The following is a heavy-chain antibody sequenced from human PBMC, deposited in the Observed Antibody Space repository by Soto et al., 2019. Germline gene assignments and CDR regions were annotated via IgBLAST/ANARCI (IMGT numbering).Heavy chain of an antibody. V-gene: IGHV3-53*01. D-gene: IGHD3-3*01. CDR1: GFIVSDTY. CDR2: IYRGGDT. J-gene: IGHJ5*02. Sequence: GGSLRLSCAASGFIVSDTYMNWVRQAPGKGLEWVSVIYRGGDTYYADSVKGRFTISRDNSTVYLQMNNLRAEDTAMYYCAKEGTGGIFGAGGFDRWRQGTLVTVCS. CDR3: AKEGTGGIFGAGGFDR.